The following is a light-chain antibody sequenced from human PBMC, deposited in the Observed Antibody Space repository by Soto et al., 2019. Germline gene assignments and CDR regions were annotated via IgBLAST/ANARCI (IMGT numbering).Light chain of an antibody. CDR3: QQYGSSHWT. CDR2: GAS. J-gene: IGKJ1*01. Sequence: EMVLTQSPGTLSLSPGERATLSCRASQSVSSSYLAWYQQKPGQAPRLLIYGASSRATGIPDRFSGSGSGTDFTLTISRLEPEDFAVYYCQQYGSSHWTFGQGTKVVIK. CDR1: QSVSSSY. V-gene: IGKV3-20*01.